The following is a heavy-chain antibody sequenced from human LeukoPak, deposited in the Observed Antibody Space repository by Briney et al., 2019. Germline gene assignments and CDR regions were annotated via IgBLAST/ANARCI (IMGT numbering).Heavy chain of an antibody. D-gene: IGHD3-9*01. CDR2: IIPILGIA. J-gene: IGHJ4*02. Sequence: GASVKVSCKASRGTFSSYTISWVRQAPGQGLEWMGRIIPILGIANYAQKFQGRVTITADKSTSTAYMELSSLRSEDTAVYYCARAPYDILTGYSLYYFDYWGQGTLVTVSS. CDR3: ARAPYDILTGYSLYYFDY. CDR1: RGTFSSYT. V-gene: IGHV1-69*02.